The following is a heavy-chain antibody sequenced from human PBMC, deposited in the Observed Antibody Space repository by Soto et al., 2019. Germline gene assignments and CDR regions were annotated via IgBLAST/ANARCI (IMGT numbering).Heavy chain of an antibody. CDR2: IYYSGST. CDR1: GDSVTRSRYY. Sequence: PSETLSLTCTVSGDSVTRSRYYWCWILHPPGKGLEWIGSIYYSGSTYYNPSLKSRITISIDTSKNQFSLNMNSMTAADTAVYYCATEGGVVDANWFGPWGQGTLVTVSS. D-gene: IGHD3-22*01. V-gene: IGHV4-39*02. CDR3: ATEGGVVDANWFGP. J-gene: IGHJ5*01.